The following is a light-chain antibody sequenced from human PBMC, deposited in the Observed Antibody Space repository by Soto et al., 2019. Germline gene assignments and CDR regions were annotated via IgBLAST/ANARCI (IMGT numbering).Light chain of an antibody. CDR1: ISNIGTNY. CDR2: RDN. J-gene: IGLJ1*01. V-gene: IGLV1-47*01. CDR3: AAWDDTVRSYV. Sequence: QSVLTQPPSVSGTLGQRVTISCSGGISNIGTNYVHWFQQLPGTAPKVLSNRDNQRPSGVPDRFSGSKSGTSASLAISGLRSEDEAEYYCAAWDDTVRSYVFGTGTKLTVL.